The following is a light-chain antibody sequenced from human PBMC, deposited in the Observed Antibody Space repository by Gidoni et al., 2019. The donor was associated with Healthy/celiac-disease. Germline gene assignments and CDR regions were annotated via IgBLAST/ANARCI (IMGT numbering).Light chain of an antibody. CDR1: SSNIGSKY. V-gene: IGLV1-47*01. CDR2: RNN. CDR3: AAWDDSLSGPWV. Sequence: QSVLTQPPSASGTPGQRVPISCSGSSSNIGSKYVYWYQQLPGTAPKLLIYRNNHRPSGVPDRFSGSKSGTSASLAISGLRSEDEADYYCAAWDDSLSGPWVFGGGTKLTVL. J-gene: IGLJ3*02.